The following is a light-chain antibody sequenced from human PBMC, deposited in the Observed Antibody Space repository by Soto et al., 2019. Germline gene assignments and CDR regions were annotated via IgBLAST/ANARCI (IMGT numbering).Light chain of an antibody. V-gene: IGKV3-20*01. J-gene: IGKJ1*01. Sequence: EIVLTQSPGTLSLSPGERATLSFRASQSVTSSYLAWWQQKPGQAPRLLIYGASSRATGIPDRFSGSGSGTDFTLTISRLEPEYFAVYFCQQYGSSPTTFGQGTKVDIK. CDR1: QSVTSSY. CDR2: GAS. CDR3: QQYGSSPTT.